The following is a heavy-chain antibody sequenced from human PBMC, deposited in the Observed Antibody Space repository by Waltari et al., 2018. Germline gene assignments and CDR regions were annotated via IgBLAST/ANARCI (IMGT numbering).Heavy chain of an antibody. CDR1: GGTFSSYA. V-gene: IGHV1-69*04. J-gene: IGHJ2*01. D-gene: IGHD4-17*01. Sequence: QVQLVQSGAEVKKPGSSVKVSCKASGGTFSSYAISWVRQAPGQGLEWMGGIIPILGIANYAQKFQGRVTITADESTSTAYMELSSLRSEDTAVYYCAGTRNDYGDYWAPFDLWGRGTLVTVSS. CDR2: IIPILGIA. CDR3: AGTRNDYGDYWAPFDL.